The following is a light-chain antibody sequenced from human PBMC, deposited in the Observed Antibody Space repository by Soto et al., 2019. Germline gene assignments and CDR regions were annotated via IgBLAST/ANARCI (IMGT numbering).Light chain of an antibody. Sequence: EIVLTQSPGTLSLSPGERATLSCRASQSVSSSSYLAWYQQNPGQAPRLLIYGASSRATGIPDRFSRSASGKHSISAISRPEPGDHGVFYRRQYASPPWFTFSHGTKLEIK. CDR1: QSVSSSSY. J-gene: IGKJ2*01. V-gene: IGKV3-20*01. CDR3: RQYASPPWFT. CDR2: GAS.